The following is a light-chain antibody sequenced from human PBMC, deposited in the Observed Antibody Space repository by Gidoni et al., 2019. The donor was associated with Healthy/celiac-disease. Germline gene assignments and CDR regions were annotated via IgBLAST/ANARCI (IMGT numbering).Light chain of an antibody. CDR2: AAS. V-gene: IGKV1-39*01. J-gene: IGKJ2*01. Sequence: DIQMTQSPSSLSASVGDRVTITCRVSQSISSYLHWYQQKPGKATKLLIYAASSLQSGVPSRFSGSCSVTDFTLTISCLQPGDVAIYYCQQSYSTPYTFGQGTKLEIK. CDR3: QQSYSTPYT. CDR1: QSISSY.